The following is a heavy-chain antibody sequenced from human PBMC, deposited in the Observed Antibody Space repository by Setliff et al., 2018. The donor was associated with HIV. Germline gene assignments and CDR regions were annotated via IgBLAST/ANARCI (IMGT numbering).Heavy chain of an antibody. Sequence: HPGGSLRLSCGASGFTFSSYWMHWVRQAPGSGLVWVSRINSDGSSTSYADSVKGRFTISRDNAKNTLYLQMNSLRAEDTAMYYCAKYNDHGEEYYFDYWGQGTLVTVSS. CDR1: GFTFSSYW. D-gene: IGHD4-17*01. J-gene: IGHJ4*02. CDR3: AKYNDHGEEYYFDY. CDR2: INSDGSST. V-gene: IGHV3-74*01.